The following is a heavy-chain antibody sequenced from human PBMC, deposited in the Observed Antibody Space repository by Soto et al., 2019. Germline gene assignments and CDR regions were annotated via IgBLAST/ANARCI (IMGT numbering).Heavy chain of an antibody. CDR3: ARAHGRTIFGVVIITLYYYGMHX. CDR1: GFTFSSYG. D-gene: IGHD3-3*01. V-gene: IGHV3-30*03. J-gene: IGHJ6*02. Sequence: PGGSLRLSFAASGFTFSSYGMHWVRQAPGKGLEGVGVISHDGSNKYYAYSVKGRFTISRDNSKHTLYMKMNSLRAEDTAVYYCARAHGRTIFGVVIITLYYYGMHXWGQGTTVTVS. CDR2: ISHDGSNK.